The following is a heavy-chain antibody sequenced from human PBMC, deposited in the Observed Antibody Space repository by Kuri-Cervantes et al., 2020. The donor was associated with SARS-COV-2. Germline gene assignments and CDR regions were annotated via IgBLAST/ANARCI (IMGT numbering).Heavy chain of an antibody. Sequence: GGSLRLSCAASGFTFSSYAMHWVRQAPGKGLEWVAVISYDGSNKYYADSVKGRFTISRDNSKNTLYLQMNSLRAEDTAVYYCAKDHLLMDVWGKGTTVTVSS. V-gene: IGHV3-30-3*01. J-gene: IGHJ6*04. CDR2: ISYDGSNK. CDR1: GFTFSSYA. CDR3: AKDHLLMDV.